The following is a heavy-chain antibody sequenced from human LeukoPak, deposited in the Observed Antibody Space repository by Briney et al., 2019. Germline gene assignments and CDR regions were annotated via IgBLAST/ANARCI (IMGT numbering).Heavy chain of an antibody. Sequence: SQTLSLTCTVSGGSISSGSYFWSWIRQPAGKGLEWIGYIYYSGSTNYNPSLKSRVTISVDTSKNQFSLKLSSVTAADTAVYYCARAVQKGSYYDSSGYPSLDYWGQGTLVTVSS. CDR2: IYYSGST. CDR3: ARAVQKGSYYDSSGYPSLDY. CDR1: GGSISSGSYF. D-gene: IGHD3-22*01. J-gene: IGHJ4*02. V-gene: IGHV4-61*10.